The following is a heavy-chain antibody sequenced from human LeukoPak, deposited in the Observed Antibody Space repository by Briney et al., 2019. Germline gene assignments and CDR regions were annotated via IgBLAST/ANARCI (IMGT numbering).Heavy chain of an antibody. CDR3: ARGCGSSSSNWFDP. V-gene: IGHV4-4*08. J-gene: IGHJ5*02. CDR2: VYAGGST. CDR1: GGSFSGYY. D-gene: IGHD6-6*01. Sequence: SETLSLTCAVYGGSFSGYYWSWIRQPPGKGLEWIGRVYAGGSTNSNPSLKSRVTISIDTSKNHFSLRLSSVTAADTAVYYCARGCGSSSSNWFDPWGQGTLVTVSS.